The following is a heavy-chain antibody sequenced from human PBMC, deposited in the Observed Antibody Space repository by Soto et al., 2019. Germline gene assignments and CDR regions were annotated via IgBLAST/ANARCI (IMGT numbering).Heavy chain of an antibody. D-gene: IGHD3-22*01. CDR3: AKQDDRGALEI. J-gene: IGHJ3*02. V-gene: IGHV5-51*01. Sequence: LKISCKISGKAFTSFWVVWVRQMPGRGLEWMGNIYPGDSDTRYTPPFQGQVTISADKSTNTAYLQWHSLQASDTALYYCAKQDDRGALEIWGQGTKVTVSS. CDR1: GKAFTSFW. CDR2: IYPGDSDT.